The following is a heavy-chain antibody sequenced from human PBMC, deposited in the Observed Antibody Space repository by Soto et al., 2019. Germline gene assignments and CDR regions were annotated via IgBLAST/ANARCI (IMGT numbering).Heavy chain of an antibody. CDR2: ISPYKGNA. CDR3: ARYLDGSGRDFTDD. Sequence: QVKVVQSGAEVKRPGASVKVSCRTSGYTFSSIGISWVRQATGQGLEWMGWISPYKGNAYYAQRFQGRVTMTTDTSTSTAYMELRSLRSDDTGVYFCARYLDGSGRDFTDDWGQGTLVTGSS. J-gene: IGHJ4*02. D-gene: IGHD3-10*01. V-gene: IGHV1-18*01. CDR1: GYTFSSIG.